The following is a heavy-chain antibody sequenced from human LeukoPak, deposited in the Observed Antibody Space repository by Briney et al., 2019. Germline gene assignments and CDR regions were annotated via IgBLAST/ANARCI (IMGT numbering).Heavy chain of an antibody. CDR1: GFTFSSYA. Sequence: GGSLRLSCTASGFTFSSYAMNWVRQAPGKGLEWVSGIGAGGTFTYYADSVKGRFTIFRDNSRNTLYLQMNSLRAEDTAVYYCAKEVRESAWYYFDYWGQGTLVTVSS. J-gene: IGHJ4*02. CDR2: IGAGGTFT. D-gene: IGHD3-10*01. CDR3: AKEVRESAWYYFDY. V-gene: IGHV3-23*01.